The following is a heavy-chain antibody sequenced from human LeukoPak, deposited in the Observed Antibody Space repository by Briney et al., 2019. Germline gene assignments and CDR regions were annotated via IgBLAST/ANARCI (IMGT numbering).Heavy chain of an antibody. Sequence: ASVKVSCKASGYTFTSYYIHWVRQAPGQGLEWMGIINPSGGSTSYAQKFQGRVTMTRDTSTSTVYMELSSLRSEDTAMYDCASSEISGRIDYWGQGNLVTVSS. D-gene: IGHD3-10*01. J-gene: IGHJ4*02. V-gene: IGHV1-46*01. CDR1: GYTFTSYY. CDR3: ASSEISGRIDY. CDR2: INPSGGST.